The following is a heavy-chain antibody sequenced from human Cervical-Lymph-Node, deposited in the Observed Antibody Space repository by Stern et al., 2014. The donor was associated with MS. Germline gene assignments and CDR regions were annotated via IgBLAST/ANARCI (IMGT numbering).Heavy chain of an antibody. D-gene: IGHD3-3*01. CDR3: ARANYDFWSGNSSFQRYYYGMDV. CDR1: GFTFRSYS. CDR2: ISSSRSTI. Sequence: EVQLVESGGGLVQPGGSLRLSCAASGFTFRSYSMNWVRQAPGKGLEGISYISSSRSTIYNADPVQGRFTISRDNAKNSLYLQMNSLRDEDTAVYCCARANYDFWSGNSSFQRYYYGMDVWGQGTTVTVSS. V-gene: IGHV3-48*02. J-gene: IGHJ6*02.